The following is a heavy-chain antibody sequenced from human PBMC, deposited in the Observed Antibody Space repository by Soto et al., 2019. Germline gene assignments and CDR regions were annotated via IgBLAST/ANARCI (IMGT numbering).Heavy chain of an antibody. V-gene: IGHV3-13*01. Sequence: EVQLVESGGGLVQPGGSLRLSCAASGFTFSNYAMHWVRQPTGKGLEWVSAIGAAGDTYYPGSVKGRLTISRENPKNSLYLQMNSLRAGDTAVYYCAAGGVTSVAQFDYWGKGTLVTFSS. CDR1: GFTFSNYA. J-gene: IGHJ4*02. D-gene: IGHD3-16*01. CDR2: IGAAGDT. CDR3: AAGGVTSVAQFDY.